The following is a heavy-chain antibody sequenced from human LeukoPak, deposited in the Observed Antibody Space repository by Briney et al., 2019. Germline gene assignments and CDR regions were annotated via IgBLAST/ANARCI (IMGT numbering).Heavy chain of an antibody. J-gene: IGHJ4*02. CDR1: GFTFDDYA. D-gene: IGHD3-10*01. CDR2: ISWNSGSI. V-gene: IGHV3-9*01. Sequence: SGGSLRLSCAASGFTFDDYAMHWVRQAPGKGLEWVSGISWNSGSIGYADSVKGRFTISRDNAKNSLYLQMNSLRAEDTALYYCARGYYGSGSYYMPFDYWGQGTLVTVSS. CDR3: ARGYYGSGSYYMPFDY.